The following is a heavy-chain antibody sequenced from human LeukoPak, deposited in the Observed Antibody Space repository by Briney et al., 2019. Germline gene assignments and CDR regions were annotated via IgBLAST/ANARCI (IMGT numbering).Heavy chain of an antibody. CDR3: ARASALYDFWSGSQSVFDY. CDR2: IHPSDSDT. V-gene: IGHV5-51*01. J-gene: IGHJ4*02. CDR1: GYTFTSYW. D-gene: IGHD3-3*01. Sequence: GESLKISCKASGYTFTSYWIGWVRQMPGKGLEWMGIIHPSDSDTRYGPSFQGQVTISADKSINTAYVQWTNLKASDTAMSYCARASALYDFWSGSQSVFDYWGQGTLVTVSS.